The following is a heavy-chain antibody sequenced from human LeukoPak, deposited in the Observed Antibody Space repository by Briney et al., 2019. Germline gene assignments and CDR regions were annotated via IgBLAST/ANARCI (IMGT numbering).Heavy chain of an antibody. CDR2: INPNSGGT. D-gene: IGHD6-6*01. V-gene: IGHV1-2*02. CDR3: ARSKYSSSSDY. Sequence: ASVTVSCKASGYTFTGYYMHWVRQAPGQGLEWMGWINPNSGGTNYAQQFQGRVTMTWDTSISTAYMELRRLTSDDTDVYYFARSKYSSSSDYWGQGILVTISS. J-gene: IGHJ4*02. CDR1: GYTFTGYY.